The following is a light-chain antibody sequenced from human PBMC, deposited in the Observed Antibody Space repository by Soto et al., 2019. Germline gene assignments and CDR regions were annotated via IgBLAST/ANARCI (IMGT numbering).Light chain of an antibody. J-gene: IGLJ1*01. CDR1: ISDVGTYDY. CDR3: SSHTITNTRV. CDR2: EVR. Sequence: QPVLTQPASVSGSPGQSIAISCTGTISDVGTYDYVSWYQQHPNRAPKLMIYEVRNRPSGVSNRFSGSKSVNTATLTISGLQAEDEADYYCSSHTITNTRVFGTGTKLTVL. V-gene: IGLV2-14*03.